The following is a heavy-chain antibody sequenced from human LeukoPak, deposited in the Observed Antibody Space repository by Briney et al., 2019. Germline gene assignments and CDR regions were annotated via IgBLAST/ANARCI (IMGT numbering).Heavy chain of an antibody. V-gene: IGHV3-21*01. J-gene: IGHJ4*02. Sequence: GGSLRLSCAASGFTFSSYAMSWVRQAPGKGLEWVSSISSSSSYIYYADSVKGRFTISRDNAKNSLYLQMNSLRAEDTAVYYCARDVYYDRAYFDYWGQGTLVTVSS. CDR3: ARDVYYDRAYFDY. CDR2: ISSSSSYI. CDR1: GFTFSSYA. D-gene: IGHD3-22*01.